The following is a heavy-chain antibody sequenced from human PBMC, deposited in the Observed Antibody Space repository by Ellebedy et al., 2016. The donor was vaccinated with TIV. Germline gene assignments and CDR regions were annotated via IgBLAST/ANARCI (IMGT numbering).Heavy chain of an antibody. CDR1: GFTFTSYS. J-gene: IGHJ5*02. CDR2: ISSTGYYI. V-gene: IGHV3-21*01. Sequence: PGGSLRLSCAASGFTFTSYSMNRVRQAPGKGLAWVSSISSTGYYIYYADSVTGRFTISRDDARNSLFLQMNSLRAEYTAVYYCARSGENETWGQGTLVTVAS. CDR3: ARSGENET. D-gene: IGHD1-26*01.